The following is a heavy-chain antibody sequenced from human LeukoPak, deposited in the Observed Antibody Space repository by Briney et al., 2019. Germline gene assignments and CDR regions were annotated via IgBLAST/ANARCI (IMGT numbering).Heavy chain of an antibody. D-gene: IGHD3-22*01. V-gene: IGHV4-34*01. J-gene: IGHJ4*02. CDR1: GGPISTYY. Sequence: SETLSLTCTVSGGPISTYYWSWIRQPPGKGLEWIGEINHSGSTNYNPSLKSRVTISVDTSKNQFSLKLSSVTAADTAVYYCARGANYYDSSGYTYWGQGTLVTASS. CDR2: INHSGST. CDR3: ARGANYYDSSGYTY.